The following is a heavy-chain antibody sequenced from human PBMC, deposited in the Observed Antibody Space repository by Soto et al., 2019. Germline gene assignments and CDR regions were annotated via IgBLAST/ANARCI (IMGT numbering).Heavy chain of an antibody. CDR1: GFTFSSYA. J-gene: IGHJ3*02. V-gene: IGHV3-23*01. Sequence: EVQLLESGGGLLQPGGSLRLSCAASGFTFSSYAMSWVRQAPGKGLEWVSAISGSGGSTYYADSVKGRFTISRDNSKNTLYLQMNSLRAEDTAVYYCAKGRLSGSLSWADRAFDIWGQGTMVTVSS. CDR2: ISGSGGST. D-gene: IGHD1-26*01. CDR3: AKGRLSGSLSWADRAFDI.